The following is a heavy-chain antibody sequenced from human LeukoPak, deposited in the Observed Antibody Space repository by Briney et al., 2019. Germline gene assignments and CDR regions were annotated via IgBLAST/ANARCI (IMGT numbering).Heavy chain of an antibody. CDR3: ARVTYSSSWYYYYIDV. V-gene: IGHV4-61*05. J-gene: IGHJ6*03. CDR2: IYYSGST. CDR1: GGSLSSSSYY. Sequence: SETLSLTCTVSGGSLSSSSYYWGGRRQPPGRGVEWLGYIYYSGSTNYNTSLKSRVTISVNKSKNQFSLKKRYVTAADTAVYYCARVTYSSSWYYYYIDVWGKGTTVTVSS. D-gene: IGHD6-13*01.